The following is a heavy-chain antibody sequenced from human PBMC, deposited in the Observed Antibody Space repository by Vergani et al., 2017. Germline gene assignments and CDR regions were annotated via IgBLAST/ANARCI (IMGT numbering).Heavy chain of an antibody. D-gene: IGHD6-6*01. CDR2: IRYDGSNK. V-gene: IGHV3-30*02. CDR1: GFTFSSYG. CDR3: ARDKGVSSSSLDY. Sequence: QVQLVESGGGVVQPGGSLRLSCAASGFTFSSYGMHWVRQAPGKGLEWVAFIRYDGSNKYYADSVKGRFTISRDNSKNTLYLQMNSLRAEDTAVYYCARDKGVSSSSLDYWGQGTLVTVSS. J-gene: IGHJ4*02.